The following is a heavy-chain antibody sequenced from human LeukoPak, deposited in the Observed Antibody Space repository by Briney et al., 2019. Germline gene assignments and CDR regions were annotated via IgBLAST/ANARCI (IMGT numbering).Heavy chain of an antibody. CDR1: GYTFIGYY. J-gene: IGHJ6*03. D-gene: IGHD4-17*01. V-gene: IGHV1-2*02. CDR3: ARNRVLFTVTTSSYYYYMDV. CDR2: INPSSGGT. Sequence: GASVKVSCKASGYTFIGYYIHWVRQAPGQGLEWMGWINPSSGGTNYAQKFQGRVTMTRDTSISPANMEPCSLRSEDPDVYYCARNRVLFTVTTSSYYYYMDVWGKGTTVTVSS.